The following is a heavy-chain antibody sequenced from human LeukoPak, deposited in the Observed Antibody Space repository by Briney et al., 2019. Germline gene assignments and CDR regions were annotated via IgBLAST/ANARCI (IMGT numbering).Heavy chain of an antibody. CDR2: IYTSGST. CDR3: ARWIWGSYRRPNDAFDI. CDR1: GGSISSGSYY. V-gene: IGHV4-61*02. Sequence: SETLSLTCTVSGGSISSGSYYWSWIRQPAGKGLEWIGRIYTSGSTNYNPSLKSRVTISVDTSKNQFSLKLSSVTAADTAVYYCARWIWGSYRRPNDAFDIWGQGTMVTVSS. J-gene: IGHJ3*02. D-gene: IGHD3-16*02.